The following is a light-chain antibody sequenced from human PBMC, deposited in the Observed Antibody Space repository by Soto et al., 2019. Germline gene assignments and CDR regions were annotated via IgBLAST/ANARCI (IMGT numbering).Light chain of an antibody. V-gene: IGKV3-20*01. CDR2: GAS. CDR1: QSVSVN. Sequence: EIVITPSPATLSVSPGERATLSCRASQSVSVNLAWYQQKPGQDPRLIIYGASNRATGIPDRFSGSGSGTDFTLTIRRLEPEDFAVYYCKQYGSSGTFGKGKKVDIK. J-gene: IGKJ1*01. CDR3: KQYGSSGT.